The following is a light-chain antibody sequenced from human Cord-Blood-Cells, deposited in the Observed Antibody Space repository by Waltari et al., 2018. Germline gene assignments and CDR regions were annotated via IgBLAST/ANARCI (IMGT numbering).Light chain of an antibody. V-gene: IGLV2-14*01. Sequence: QSALTQPASVSGSPGQSITISCTGTSSDVGGYNYVSWYQQHPGKAPKLMIYDVSKRPSGVSNRFSGSKSGNTASLTISGLQAEDEADYYCQSYDSSLSGWVFGGGTKLTVL. J-gene: IGLJ3*02. CDR3: QSYDSSLSGWV. CDR2: DVS. CDR1: SSDVGGYNY.